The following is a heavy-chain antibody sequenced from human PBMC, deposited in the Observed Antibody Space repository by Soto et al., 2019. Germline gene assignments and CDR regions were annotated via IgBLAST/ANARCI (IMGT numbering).Heavy chain of an antibody. Sequence: GASVKVSCKASGYTFTSYDINWVRQATGQGLEWMGWMNPNSGNTGYAQKSQGRVSMTRNTSISTAYMELSSLRSDDTAVYYCAREKVGANDYWGQGTLVTVSS. CDR3: AREKVGANDY. CDR1: GYTFTSYD. CDR2: MNPNSGNT. V-gene: IGHV1-8*01. D-gene: IGHD1-26*01. J-gene: IGHJ4*02.